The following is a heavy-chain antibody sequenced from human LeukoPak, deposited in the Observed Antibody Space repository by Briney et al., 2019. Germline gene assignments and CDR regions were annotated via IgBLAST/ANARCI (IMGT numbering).Heavy chain of an antibody. CDR3: ARQGYCSGGSCYHFDY. V-gene: IGHV3-30*03. CDR1: GFAFSRYG. D-gene: IGHD2-15*01. J-gene: IGHJ4*02. Sequence: GGSLRLSCAAPGFAFSRYGMHWVRQAPGKGLEWVAVISYDGSNKYYADSVKGRFTISRDNSKNTLYLQMNSLRAEDTAVYYCARQGYCSGGSCYHFDYWGQGTLVTVSS. CDR2: ISYDGSNK.